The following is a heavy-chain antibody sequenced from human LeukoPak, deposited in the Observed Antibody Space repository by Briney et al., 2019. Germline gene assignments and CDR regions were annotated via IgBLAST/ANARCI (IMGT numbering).Heavy chain of an antibody. CDR3: AKIGPGVLSYYFDY. CDR1: GFTFSSYE. D-gene: IGHD3-16*02. V-gene: IGHV3-48*03. CDR2: IGSSGSTI. Sequence: PGGSLRLSCAASGFTFSSYEMNWVRQAPGKGLEWVSYIGSSGSTIYYADSVKGRFTISRDNAKNSLYLQMNSLRAEDTAVYYCAKIGPGVLSYYFDYWGQGTLVTVSS. J-gene: IGHJ4*02.